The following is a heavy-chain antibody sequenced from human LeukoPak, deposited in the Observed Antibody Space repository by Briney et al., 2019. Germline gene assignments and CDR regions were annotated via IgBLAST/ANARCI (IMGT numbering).Heavy chain of an antibody. D-gene: IGHD7-27*01. CDR1: GFSFNNYG. V-gene: IGHV3-23*01. Sequence: GGSLRLSCVASGFSFNNYGMNWVRQAPGKGLEWVSSISNIDGSTRYADSVKGRFTTSTDKSKNTLFLQMNSLRAEDTAVYYCAREDLGRTFDYWGQGTLVTVSS. CDR3: AREDLGRTFDY. J-gene: IGHJ4*02. CDR2: ISNIDGST.